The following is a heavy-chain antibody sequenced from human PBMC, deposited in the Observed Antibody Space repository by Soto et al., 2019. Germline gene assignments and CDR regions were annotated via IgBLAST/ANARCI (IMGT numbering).Heavy chain of an antibody. Sequence: SVKVSCKASGGTFSSYAISWVRQAPGQGLEWMGGIIPIFGTANYAQKFQGRVTITADKSTGTAYMELSSLRSEDTAVYYCARAGGQGYYDSSGYYYEEIYYYYGMDVWGQGTTVTVS. V-gene: IGHV1-69*06. D-gene: IGHD3-22*01. CDR1: GGTFSSYA. CDR3: ARAGGQGYYDSSGYYYEEIYYYYGMDV. CDR2: IIPIFGTA. J-gene: IGHJ6*02.